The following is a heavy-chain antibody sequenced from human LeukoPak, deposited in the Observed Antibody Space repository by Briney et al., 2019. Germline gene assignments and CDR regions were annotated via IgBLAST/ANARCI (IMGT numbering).Heavy chain of an antibody. CDR3: ATAVDTAMVANDY. V-gene: IGHV1-24*01. D-gene: IGHD5-18*01. CDR2: FDPEDGET. CDR1: GYTLTELS. Sequence: ASVKVSCXVSGYTLTELSMHWVRLAPGKGLEWMGGFDPEDGETIYAQQFQGRVTMTEDTSTDTPYMELSSLRSEDTAVYYCATAVDTAMVANDYWGQGTLVTVSS. J-gene: IGHJ4*02.